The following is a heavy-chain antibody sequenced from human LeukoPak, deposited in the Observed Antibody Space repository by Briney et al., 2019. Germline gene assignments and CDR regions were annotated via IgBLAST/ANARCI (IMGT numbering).Heavy chain of an antibody. CDR2: ISSSSSYI. CDR1: GFTFSSYA. CDR3: ARVTEAPYYFDY. Sequence: GGSLRLSCAASGFTFSSYAMSWVRQAPGKGLEWVSSISSSSSYIYYADSVKGRFTISRDNAKNSLYLQMNSLRAEDTAVYYCARVTEAPYYFDYWGQGTLVTVSS. J-gene: IGHJ4*02. V-gene: IGHV3-21*01.